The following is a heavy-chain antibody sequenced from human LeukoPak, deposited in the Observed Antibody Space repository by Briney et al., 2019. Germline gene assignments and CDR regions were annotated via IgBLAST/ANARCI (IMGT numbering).Heavy chain of an antibody. CDR2: IIPILNVA. D-gene: IGHD6-13*01. CDR1: GGTFNSYI. Sequence: ASVTVSCKASGGTFNSYIMSWVRQAHGQGLEWMGRIIPILNVANYSQKFQGRVTIIADKSTSTAYMELSSLTSEDTAVYYCARGPVKSAAAAGHSLEYWGEGTLVTVSS. CDR3: ARGPVKSAAAAGHSLEY. J-gene: IGHJ4*02. V-gene: IGHV1-69*02.